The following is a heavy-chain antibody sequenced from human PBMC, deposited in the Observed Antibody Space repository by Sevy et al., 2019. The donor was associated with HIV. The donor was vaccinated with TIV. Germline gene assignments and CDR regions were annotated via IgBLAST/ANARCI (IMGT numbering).Heavy chain of an antibody. CDR2: ISYDGSNK. CDR3: ARTTTVRGGDNWFDP. D-gene: IGHD3-10*01. V-gene: IGHV3-30-3*01. CDR1: AFTFSSYA. J-gene: IGHJ5*02. Sequence: GGSLRLSCAASAFTFSSYAMHWVRQAPGKGLEWVAVISYDGSNKYYEDSVKGRFTISRDNSKNTLYLQMNSLRAEDKAVYYCARTTTVRGGDNWFDPWGQGTLVTVSS.